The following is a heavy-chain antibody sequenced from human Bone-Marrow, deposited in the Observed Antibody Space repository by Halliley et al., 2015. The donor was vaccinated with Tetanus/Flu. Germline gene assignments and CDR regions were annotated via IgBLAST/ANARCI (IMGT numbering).Heavy chain of an antibody. D-gene: IGHD3-9*01. J-gene: IGHJ4*02. CDR1: GGSVSSGTFY. CDR2: VYFSGST. CDR3: ARGEDFDYLLPYF. Sequence: TLSLTCTVSGGSVSSGTFYWNWIRQSPGKGLEWLGYVYFSGSTNYNPSLKSRVTVSVDTANNQFSLSLKSVTAADTAVYYCARGEDFDYLLPYFWGQGTLVTVSS. V-gene: IGHV4-61*01.